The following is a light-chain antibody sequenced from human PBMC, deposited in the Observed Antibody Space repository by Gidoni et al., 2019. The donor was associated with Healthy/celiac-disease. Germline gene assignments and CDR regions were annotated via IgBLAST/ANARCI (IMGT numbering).Light chain of an antibody. CDR3: CSYAGSSTLV. J-gene: IGLJ2*01. CDR1: SSDVGSYNL. Sequence: QSALTQSASVSGSPGQSITISCTGTSSDVGSYNLVSWYQQHPGKAPKLMIYEGSKRPSGVSNRFSGSKSGNTASLTISGLQAEDEADYYCCSYAGSSTLVFGGVTKLTVL. CDR2: EGS. V-gene: IGLV2-23*01.